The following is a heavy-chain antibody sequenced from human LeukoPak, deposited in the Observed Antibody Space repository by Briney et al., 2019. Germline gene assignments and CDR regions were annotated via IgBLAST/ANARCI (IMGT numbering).Heavy chain of an antibody. D-gene: IGHD3-22*01. J-gene: IGHJ4*02. CDR2: IYSGGST. Sequence: AGGSLRLSCAASGLTVSSNYMSWVRQAPGKGLEWVSLIYSGGSTYYADSVKGRFTISRDNSKNTLYLQMNSLRAEDTAVYYCARDWHYYDISGYRTGDHWGQGTLVTVSS. V-gene: IGHV3-66*01. CDR1: GLTVSSNY. CDR3: ARDWHYYDISGYRTGDH.